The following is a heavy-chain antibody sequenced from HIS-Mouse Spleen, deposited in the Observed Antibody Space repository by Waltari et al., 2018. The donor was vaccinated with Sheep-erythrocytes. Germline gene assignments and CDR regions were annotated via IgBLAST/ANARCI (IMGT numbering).Heavy chain of an antibody. Sequence: EVQLVESGGGLVKPGGSLRLSCAASGFTFSSYSMNWVPQAPGKGLDVASAISSSSSYIYYADSVKGRFTISRDNAKNSLYLQMNSLRAEDTAVYYCARDSTSDAFDIWGQGTMVTVSS. CDR3: ARDSTSDAFDI. V-gene: IGHV3-21*01. D-gene: IGHD6-6*01. J-gene: IGHJ3*02. CDR1: GFTFSSYS. CDR2: ISSSSSYI.